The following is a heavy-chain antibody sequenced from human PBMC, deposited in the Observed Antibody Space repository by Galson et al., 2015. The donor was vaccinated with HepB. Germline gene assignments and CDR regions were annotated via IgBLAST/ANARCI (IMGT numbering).Heavy chain of an antibody. Sequence: SLRLSCAASGFTFSSYEMNWVRQAPGKGLEWVSYISSSGSTIYYADSVKGRFTISRDNAKNSLYLQMNSLRAEDTAVYYCASSDTAIDYGMDVWGQGTTVTVSS. J-gene: IGHJ6*02. CDR2: ISSSGSTI. D-gene: IGHD5-18*01. CDR1: GFTFSSYE. V-gene: IGHV3-48*03. CDR3: ASSDTAIDYGMDV.